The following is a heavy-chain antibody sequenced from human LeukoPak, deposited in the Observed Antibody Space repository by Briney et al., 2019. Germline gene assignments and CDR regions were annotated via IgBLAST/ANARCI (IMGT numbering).Heavy chain of an antibody. CDR1: RLAYRTYH. CDR2: INQRGSVK. D-gene: IGHD3-3*01. CDR3: TRDFVF. V-gene: IGHV3-7*01. J-gene: IGHJ4*02. Sequence: GGSLRLPCALSRLAYRTYHMVGARQSPGRGLEWVGNINQRGSVKHYVDSVRGRFTISRDNARNSVYLQMSALRVEDAAVYYCTRDFVFWGQGSMVTASS.